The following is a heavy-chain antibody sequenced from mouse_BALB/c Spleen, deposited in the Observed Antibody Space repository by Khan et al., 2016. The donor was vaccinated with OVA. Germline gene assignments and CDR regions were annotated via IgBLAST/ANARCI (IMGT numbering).Heavy chain of an antibody. Sequence: EVELVESGGGLVKPGGSLKLSCVASGFTFSTYAMSWVRQTPEKRLEWVATISSDGDYTYYPDNVTGRFTIPRDNAKNTLYLQMSSLRSEDTAMYYCTRSPYGHFAYWGQGTLVTVAA. V-gene: IGHV5-9-3*01. CDR3: TRSPYGHFAY. CDR2: ISSDGDYT. CDR1: GFTFSTYA. D-gene: IGHD1-1*02. J-gene: IGHJ3*01.